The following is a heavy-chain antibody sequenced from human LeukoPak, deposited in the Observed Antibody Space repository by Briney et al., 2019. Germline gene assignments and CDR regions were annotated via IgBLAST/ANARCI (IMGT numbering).Heavy chain of an antibody. Sequence: PSETLSLTCTASGASITDYYWGWIRQPPGKGLEWIGSIYHSGSTYYNPSLKSRVTISVDTSKNQFSLKLSSVTAADTAVYYCARGSITMVRGVPDYWGQGTLVTVSS. D-gene: IGHD3-10*01. J-gene: IGHJ4*02. V-gene: IGHV4-38-2*02. CDR3: ARGSITMVRGVPDY. CDR1: GASITDYY. CDR2: IYHSGST.